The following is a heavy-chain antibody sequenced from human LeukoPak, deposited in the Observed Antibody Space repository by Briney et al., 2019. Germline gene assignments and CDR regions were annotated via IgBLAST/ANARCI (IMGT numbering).Heavy chain of an antibody. Sequence: PSQTLSLTCAVSGGSISSGVYSWSWVRQPPGKGLEWIGYIYYGGNTYYNPSLKSRVTISVDTSKNQFSLKLSSVTAADTAVYYCARGIDYDFWSGYTDNNWFDPWGQGTLVTVSS. V-gene: IGHV4-30-4*07. J-gene: IGHJ5*02. CDR3: ARGIDYDFWSGYTDNNWFDP. CDR2: IYYGGNT. CDR1: GGSISSGVYS. D-gene: IGHD3-3*01.